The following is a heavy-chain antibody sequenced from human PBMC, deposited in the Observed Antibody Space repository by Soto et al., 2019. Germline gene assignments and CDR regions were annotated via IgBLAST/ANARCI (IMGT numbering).Heavy chain of an antibody. CDR1: GGSISSGGYY. V-gene: IGHV4-31*03. J-gene: IGHJ4*02. D-gene: IGHD4-17*01. CDR2: IYYSGST. Sequence: QVQLQESGPGLVKPSQTLSLTCTVSGGSISSGGYYWSWIRQHPGKGLEWIGYIYYSGSTYYNPSLKSRVTLSVDTSKTQFSLKLSSVTAADTAVYYCARGRGYGGIHFDYWGQGTLVTVSS. CDR3: ARGRGYGGIHFDY.